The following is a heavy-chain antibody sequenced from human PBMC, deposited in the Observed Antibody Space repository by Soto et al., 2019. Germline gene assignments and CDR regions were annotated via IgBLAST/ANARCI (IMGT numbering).Heavy chain of an antibody. CDR2: IWYDGSNK. CDR3: ARDSYCSGGSCYPGFLDY. J-gene: IGHJ4*02. V-gene: IGHV3-33*01. CDR1: GFTFSSYG. Sequence: GGSLRLSCAASGFTFSSYGMHWVRQAPGKGLEWVAVIWYDGSNKYYADSVKGRFTISRDNSKNTLYLQMNSLRAEDTAVYYCARDSYCSGGSCYPGFLDYWGQGTLVTVSS. D-gene: IGHD2-15*01.